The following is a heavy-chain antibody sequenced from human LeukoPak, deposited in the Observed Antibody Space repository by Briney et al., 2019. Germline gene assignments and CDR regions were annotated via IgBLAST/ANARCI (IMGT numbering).Heavy chain of an antibody. CDR2: INPNSGDT. Sequence: ASVKVSCKTPGYAFTGYYMHWVRQAPGQGLEWMGWINPNSGDTNYAQKFQGRVTMTRDTTISTAYMELSRLRSDDTAVFYCATLMAHLDYWGQGTLVTVSS. CDR3: ATLMAHLDY. V-gene: IGHV1-2*02. J-gene: IGHJ4*02. CDR1: GYAFTGYY. D-gene: IGHD2-8*01.